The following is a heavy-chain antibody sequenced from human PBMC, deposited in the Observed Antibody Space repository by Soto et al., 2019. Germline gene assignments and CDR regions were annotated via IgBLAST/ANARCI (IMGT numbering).Heavy chain of an antibody. D-gene: IGHD3-3*01. J-gene: IGHJ4*02. Sequence: PGGSLRLSCAASGFTFSSYGMHWVRQAPGKGLEWVAVIWYDGSNKYYADSVKGRFTISRDNSKNTLYLQMNSLRAEDTAVYYCARDLAGRFLELGYWGQGTLVTVSS. CDR3: ARDLAGRFLELGY. V-gene: IGHV3-33*08. CDR1: GFTFSSYG. CDR2: IWYDGSNK.